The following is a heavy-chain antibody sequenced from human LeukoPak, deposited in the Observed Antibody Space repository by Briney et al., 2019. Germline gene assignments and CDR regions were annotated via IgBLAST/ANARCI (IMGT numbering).Heavy chain of an antibody. D-gene: IGHD2-2*01. CDR3: ARDGCSSTRCYDY. CDR1: GFTFSSYS. Sequence: GGSLRLSCAASGFTFSSYSMNWVRQAPGKGVEWVSYISSSGSNIYYADSVKGRFTISRDNAKNSLYLQMNSLRAEDTAVYYCARDGCSSTRCYDYWGQGTLVTVSS. CDR2: ISSSGSNI. V-gene: IGHV3-48*01. J-gene: IGHJ4*02.